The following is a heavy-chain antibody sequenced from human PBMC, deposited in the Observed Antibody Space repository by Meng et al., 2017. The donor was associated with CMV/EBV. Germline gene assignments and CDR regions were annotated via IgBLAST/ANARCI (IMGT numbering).Heavy chain of an antibody. CDR2: IKSKTDGETT. CDR1: GFTFSSYA. D-gene: IGHD3-22*01. CDR3: TTDLKNYDGRPTDY. Sequence: GESLKISCAASGFTFSSYAMSWVRQAPGKGLEWVGRIKSKTDGETTDYAAPVIGRFTISRDDSKNTLYLQMNSLKTEDTAVYYCTTDLKNYDGRPTDYWGQGTLVTVSS. J-gene: IGHJ4*02. V-gene: IGHV3-15*01.